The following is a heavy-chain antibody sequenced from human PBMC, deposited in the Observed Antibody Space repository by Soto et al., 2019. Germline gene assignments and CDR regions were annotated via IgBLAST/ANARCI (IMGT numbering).Heavy chain of an antibody. D-gene: IGHD6-13*01. CDR3: ARDQTGITTAGGGRIDR. CDR1: GFTFSTHA. Sequence: ESGGGVVPPGRSLRLSCAASGFTFSTHAMHWVRQAPGKGLECVAIVSFDGSNKYYADSVKGRFTISRDNSKNTLYLQMSGLTPEDTAFYYCARDQTGITTAGGGRIDRWGQGTLVTVSS. CDR2: VSFDGSNK. J-gene: IGHJ5*02. V-gene: IGHV3-30-3*01.